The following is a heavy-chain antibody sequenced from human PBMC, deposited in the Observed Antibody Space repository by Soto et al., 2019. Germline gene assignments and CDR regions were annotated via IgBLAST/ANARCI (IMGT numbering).Heavy chain of an antibody. V-gene: IGHV3-30-3*01. Sequence: GVSLRLSCAASGFTFSSYAMHWVRQGPGKGLEWVAVISYDGSNKYYAESVKGRFTISRDNSKNTLYLQMNILRAEDTAVYYCARERGGVGAMTSGMDVWGQGTTVTVSS. CDR3: ARERGGVGAMTSGMDV. D-gene: IGHD1-26*01. CDR1: GFTFSSYA. J-gene: IGHJ6*02. CDR2: ISYDGSNK.